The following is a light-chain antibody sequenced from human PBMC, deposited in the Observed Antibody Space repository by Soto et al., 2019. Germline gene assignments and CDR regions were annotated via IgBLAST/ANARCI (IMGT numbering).Light chain of an antibody. V-gene: IGLV1-40*01. J-gene: IGLJ3*02. CDR2: GHN. CDR1: YSNIGAGYE. CDR3: QSFDSSASGSGV. Sequence: QSVLTQPPSVSGAPGQRVTISCSGSYSNIGAGYEVHWYQQVPGTAPKLLVSGHNNRPSGVPDRFFGSKSGTSASLTIIGLQAEDEADYYCQSFDSSASGSGVFGGGTKLTVL.